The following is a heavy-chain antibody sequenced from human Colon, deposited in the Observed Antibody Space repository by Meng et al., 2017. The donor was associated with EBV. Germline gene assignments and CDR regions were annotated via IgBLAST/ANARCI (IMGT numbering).Heavy chain of an antibody. D-gene: IGHD1-1*01. CDR1: GDSISSGDYS. CDR3: ARETTGGYYFDY. J-gene: IGHJ4*02. V-gene: IGHV6-1*01. Sequence: LQESHSGLVQPSHSLSLSCAVSGDSISSGDYSWSWIRQSPSRGIEWLGRTYYRSKWYDDYALSVKSRLTINPDTSKNQFSLQLNSVTPEDTAVYFCARETTGGYYFDYWGQGTLVTVSS. CDR2: TYYRSKWYD.